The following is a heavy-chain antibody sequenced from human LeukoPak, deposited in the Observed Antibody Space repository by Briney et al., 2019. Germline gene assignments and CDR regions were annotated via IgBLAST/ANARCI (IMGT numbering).Heavy chain of an antibody. CDR2: INSDGSST. J-gene: IGHJ6*04. V-gene: IGHV3-74*01. Sequence: GSLRLSCAASGFTFSSYAMHWVRQAPGTGLVWVSRINSDGSSTSYADSVKGRFTISRDNAKNTLYLQMNSLRAEDTAVYYCASSYYGSGSYYSYYGMDVWGKGATVTASS. D-gene: IGHD3-10*01. CDR3: ASSYYGSGSYYSYYGMDV. CDR1: GFTFSSYA.